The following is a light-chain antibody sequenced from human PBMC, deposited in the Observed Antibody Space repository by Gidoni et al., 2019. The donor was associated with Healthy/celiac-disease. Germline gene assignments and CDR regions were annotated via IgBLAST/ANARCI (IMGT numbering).Light chain of an antibody. CDR3: QQYYSYPLT. CDR2: AAS. J-gene: IGKJ1*01. Sequence: ASRKTQSPSSFSASTGDRVTITCRASQGISSYLAWYQQKPGKAPKLLIYAASTLQSGVPSRFSGSGSGTDFTLTISCLQSEDFATYYCQQYYSYPLTFGQGTKVEIK. V-gene: IGKV1-8*01. CDR1: QGISSY.